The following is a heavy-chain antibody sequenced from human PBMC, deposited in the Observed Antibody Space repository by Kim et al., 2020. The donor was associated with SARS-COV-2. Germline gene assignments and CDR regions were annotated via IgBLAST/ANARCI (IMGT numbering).Heavy chain of an antibody. CDR3: AGLAARPGRSGCMDV. D-gene: IGHD6-6*01. J-gene: IGHJ6*02. V-gene: IGHV1-18*01. Sequence: ASVKVSCKASGYTFTSYGISWVRQAPGQGLEWMGWISAYNGNTNYAQKLQGRVTMTTDTSTSTAYMELRSLRSDDTAVYYCAGLAARPGRSGCMDVWGQGTTVTVSS. CDR2: ISAYNGNT. CDR1: GYTFTSYG.